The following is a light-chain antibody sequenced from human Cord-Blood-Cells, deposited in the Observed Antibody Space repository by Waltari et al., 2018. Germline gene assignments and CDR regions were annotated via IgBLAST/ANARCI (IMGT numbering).Light chain of an antibody. CDR3: CSYAGSSL. V-gene: IGLV2-23*02. J-gene: IGLJ2*01. CDR1: SRHVGSYNL. CDR2: EVS. Sequence: QSALTQPASVSGSPGQLSTISCTGTSRHVGSYNLVSWYQQHPGKAPKLMIYEVSKRPSGVSNRFSGSKSGNTASLTISGLQAEDETDYYCCSYAGSSLFGGGTKLTVL.